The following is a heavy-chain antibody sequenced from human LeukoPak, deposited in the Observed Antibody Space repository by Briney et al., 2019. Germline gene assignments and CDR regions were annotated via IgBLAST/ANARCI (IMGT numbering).Heavy chain of an antibody. CDR2: INPNSGGT. V-gene: IGHV1-2*02. CDR1: GYTFTGYY. D-gene: IGHD5-18*01. Sequence: ASVKVSCKASGYTFTGYYMHWVRQAPGQGLAWMGWINPNSGGTNYAQKFQGRVTMTRDTSISTDYMELSRLRSDDTAVYYCAPPPRGYSYGYNYWGQGTLVTVSS. CDR3: APPPRGYSYGYNY. J-gene: IGHJ4*02.